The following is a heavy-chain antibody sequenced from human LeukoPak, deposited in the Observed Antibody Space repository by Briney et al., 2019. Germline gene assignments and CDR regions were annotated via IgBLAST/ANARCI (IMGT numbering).Heavy chain of an antibody. J-gene: IGHJ4*02. D-gene: IGHD5-18*01. CDR1: GGSISSYY. Sequence: SETLSLTCTVSGGSISSYYWSWTRQPPGKGLEWIGYIYYSGSTNYNPSLKSRVTISVDTSKNQFSLKLSSVTAADTAVYYCARGYSYGYVVYWGQGTLVTVSS. CDR3: ARGYSYGYVVY. V-gene: IGHV4-59*01. CDR2: IYYSGST.